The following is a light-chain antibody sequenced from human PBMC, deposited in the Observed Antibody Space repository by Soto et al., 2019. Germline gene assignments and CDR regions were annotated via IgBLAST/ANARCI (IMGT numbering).Light chain of an antibody. CDR3: LQGTHWPPT. CDR1: QSLVHSDGNTY. Sequence: DVLMTQSPLSLPVTLGQPASISCRSSQSLVHSDGNTYLNWFQQRPGQSPRRLIYKVSSRDSGVPDRFSGSGSGTDFTLKISRVEAEDVGVYYCLQGTHWPPTFGGGTKVEIK. V-gene: IGKV2-30*02. CDR2: KVS. J-gene: IGKJ4*01.